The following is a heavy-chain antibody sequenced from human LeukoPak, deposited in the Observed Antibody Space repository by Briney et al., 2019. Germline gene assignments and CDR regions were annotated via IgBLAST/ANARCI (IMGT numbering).Heavy chain of an antibody. CDR3: ASLLGHCSSTSCYLRAMDV. Sequence: GGSLRLSCAASGFTFSSYSMNWVRQAPGKGLEWVSSISSSSYIYYADSVKGRFTISRDNAKNSLYLQMNSLRAEDTAVYYCASLLGHCSSTSCYLRAMDVWGQGTTVTISS. CDR2: ISSSSYI. V-gene: IGHV3-21*01. J-gene: IGHJ6*02. CDR1: GFTFSSYS. D-gene: IGHD2-2*01.